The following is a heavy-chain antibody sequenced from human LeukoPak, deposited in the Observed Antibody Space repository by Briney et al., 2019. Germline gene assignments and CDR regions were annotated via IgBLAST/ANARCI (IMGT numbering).Heavy chain of an antibody. CDR2: ISSSSSYI. D-gene: IGHD3-22*01. CDR3: ARDRKTYYYDSSGKLDAFDI. J-gene: IGHJ3*02. CDR1: GFTFSSYS. Sequence: GGSLRLSCAASGFTFSSYSMNWVRQAPGKGLEWVSSISSSSSYIYYADSVKGRFTISRDNAKNSLYLQMNSLRAEDTAVYYCARDRKTYYYDSSGKLDAFDIWGQGTMVTVSS. V-gene: IGHV3-21*01.